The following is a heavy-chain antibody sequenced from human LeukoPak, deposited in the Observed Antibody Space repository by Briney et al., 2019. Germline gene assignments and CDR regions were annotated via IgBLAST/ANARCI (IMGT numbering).Heavy chain of an antibody. V-gene: IGHV4-31*03. J-gene: IGHJ5*02. CDR2: IYYSGST. Sequence: TSETLSLTCTVSGGSISSGGYYWSWIRQHPGKGLEWIVYIYYSGSTYYNPSLKSRVTISVDTSKNQFSLKLSSVTAADTAVYYCARWHYGSGISWFDPWGQGTLVTVSS. CDR3: ARWHYGSGISWFDP. D-gene: IGHD3-10*01. CDR1: GGSISSGGYY.